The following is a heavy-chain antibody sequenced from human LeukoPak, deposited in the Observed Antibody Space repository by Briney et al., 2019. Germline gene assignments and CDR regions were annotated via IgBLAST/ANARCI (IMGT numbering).Heavy chain of an antibody. Sequence: NPSETLSLTCTVSGGSISSSSYYWGWIRQPPGKGLEWIGSIYYSGSTYYNPSLKSRVTISVDTSKNQFSLKLSSVTAADTAVYYCARVDFFLFGGGPGGNYWGQGTLVTVSS. CDR2: IYYSGST. CDR1: GGSISSSSYY. CDR3: ARVDFFLFGGGPGGNY. J-gene: IGHJ4*02. V-gene: IGHV4-39*07. D-gene: IGHD3-10*02.